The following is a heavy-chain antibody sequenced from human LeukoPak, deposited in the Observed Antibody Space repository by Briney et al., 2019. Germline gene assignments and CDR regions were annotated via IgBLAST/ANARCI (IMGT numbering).Heavy chain of an antibody. CDR3: ARHGPSSEGFADYYYYYYMDV. CDR2: IYPGDSHT. Sequence: GESLKISCKGSGYSFTSYWIGWVRQMPGKGLEWMGIIYPGDSHTRYSPSFQGQVTISADKSISTAYLQWSSLKASDTAMYYCARHGPSSEGFADYYYYYYMDVWGKGTTVTVSS. V-gene: IGHV5-51*01. D-gene: IGHD3/OR15-3a*01. J-gene: IGHJ6*03. CDR1: GYSFTSYW.